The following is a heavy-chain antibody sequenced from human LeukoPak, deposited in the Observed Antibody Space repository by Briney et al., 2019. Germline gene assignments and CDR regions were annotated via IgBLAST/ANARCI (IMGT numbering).Heavy chain of an antibody. CDR2: IYHSGST. CDR3: ARDPDCSSTSCYNEGY. D-gene: IGHD2-2*02. J-gene: IGHJ4*02. V-gene: IGHV4-30-2*01. CDR1: GGSISSGGYY. Sequence: PSETLSLTCTVSGGSISSGGYYWSWIRQPPGKGLEWIGYIYHSGSTYYNPSLKSRVTISVDRSKNQFSLKLSSVTAADTAVYYCARDPDCSSTSCYNEGYWGQGTLVTVSS.